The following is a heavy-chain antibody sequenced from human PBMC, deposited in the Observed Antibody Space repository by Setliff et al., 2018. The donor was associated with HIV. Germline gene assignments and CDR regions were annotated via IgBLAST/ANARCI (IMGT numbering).Heavy chain of an antibody. D-gene: IGHD1-26*01. CDR1: GFTFSSYS. V-gene: IGHV3-48*01. CDR2: ISSSSSTI. J-gene: IGHJ4*02. CDR3: ARDASGSYYMTGSYYFDY. Sequence: HPGGSLRLSCAASGFTFSSYSMNWVRQAPGKGLEWVSYISSSSSTIYYADSVKGRFTISRDNAKNSLYLQMNSLRAEDTAVYYCARDASGSYYMTGSYYFDYWGQGTLVTVSS.